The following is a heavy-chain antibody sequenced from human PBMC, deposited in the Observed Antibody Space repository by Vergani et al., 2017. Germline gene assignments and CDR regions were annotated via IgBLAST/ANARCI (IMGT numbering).Heavy chain of an antibody. CDR2: TWYDGNNK. V-gene: IGHV3-33*01. J-gene: IGHJ5*02. Sequence: QVQLLESVGGVVQPGRSLRLSCAASGFTFNQYGMHWVRQAPGKGLEWVAVTWYDGNNKQYADTVKGRFTISRDNSKSTMYLQMNSLRDEDTGVYDCARDWRLLYNRFDPWVQGTLVTVSS. D-gene: IGHD1-14*01. CDR1: GFTFNQYG. CDR3: ARDWRLLYNRFDP.